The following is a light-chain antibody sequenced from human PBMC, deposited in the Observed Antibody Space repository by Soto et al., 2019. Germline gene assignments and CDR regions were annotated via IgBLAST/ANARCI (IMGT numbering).Light chain of an antibody. J-gene: IGKJ2*01. CDR1: QRLLHSNGNTF. Sequence: EIVMTQSPPSLTVTPGEPASISCRSSQRLLHSNGNTFLDWYLQKPGQSPQLLIYLGSNRASGVPDRVSGSEAGTDFTLNISRVEAEDAGVYYCMQALETPYTFGQGTKLEIK. CDR2: LGS. CDR3: MQALETPYT. V-gene: IGKV2-28*01.